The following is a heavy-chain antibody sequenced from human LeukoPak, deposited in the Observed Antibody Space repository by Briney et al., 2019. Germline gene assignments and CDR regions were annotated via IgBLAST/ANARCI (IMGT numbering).Heavy chain of an antibody. CDR2: ISYDGSNK. Sequence: GRSLRLSCAASGFTFTSYGMHWVRQAPGKGLEWVAVISYDGSNKYYADSVKGRFTISRDNSENTLYLQMNSLRAEDTAVYYCATPGGGNVYFDYWGQGTLVTVSS. V-gene: IGHV3-30*03. CDR3: ATPGGGNVYFDY. J-gene: IGHJ4*02. CDR1: GFTFTSYG. D-gene: IGHD3-16*01.